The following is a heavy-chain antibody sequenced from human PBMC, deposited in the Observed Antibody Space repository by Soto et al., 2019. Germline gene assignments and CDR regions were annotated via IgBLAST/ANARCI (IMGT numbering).Heavy chain of an antibody. D-gene: IGHD6-19*01. V-gene: IGHV3-48*02. CDR2: ISSSSSTI. Sequence: GESLKISCAASGFTFSSYSMNWVRQAPGKGLEWVSYISSSSSTIYYADSVKGRFTISRDNAKNSLYLQMNSLRDEDTAVYYCARIRQWLEDYDAFDIWGQGTMVTVSS. CDR1: GFTFSSYS. J-gene: IGHJ3*02. CDR3: ARIRQWLEDYDAFDI.